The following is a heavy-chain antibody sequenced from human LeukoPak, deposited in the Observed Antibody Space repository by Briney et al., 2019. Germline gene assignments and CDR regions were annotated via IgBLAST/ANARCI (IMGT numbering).Heavy chain of an antibody. CDR3: ARSSKDIVVVPAAIPYYYGMDV. J-gene: IGHJ6*02. Sequence: TSETLSLTRTVSGGSISSYYWNWIRQPPGKGLEWIGYINYIRTTDYNPSLKSRVTVSLDTSKNRFSPKLSSVTAADTAVYYCARSSKDIVVVPAAIPYYYGMDVWGQGTTVTVSS. V-gene: IGHV4-59*12. CDR1: GGSISSYY. D-gene: IGHD2-2*01. CDR2: INYIRTT.